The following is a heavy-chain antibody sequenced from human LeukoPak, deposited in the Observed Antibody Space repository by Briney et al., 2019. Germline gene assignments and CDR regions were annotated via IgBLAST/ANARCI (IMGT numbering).Heavy chain of an antibody. D-gene: IGHD1-26*01. CDR3: ARALSGSPAVFDS. V-gene: IGHV4-59*08. J-gene: IGHJ4*02. CDR2: RYYSGAS. Sequence: SETLSLTCAVSTGSINGYYWSWIRQPPGKGLEWIGFRYYSGASNYNPSLRGRVTISVDRSKSQVSLKMTSVTAADTAVYYCARALSGSPAVFDSWGQGTLVSVSS. CDR1: TGSINGYY.